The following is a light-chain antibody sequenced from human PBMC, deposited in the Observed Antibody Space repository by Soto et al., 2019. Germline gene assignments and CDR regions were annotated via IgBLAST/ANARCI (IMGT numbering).Light chain of an antibody. V-gene: IGKV1-6*01. CDR2: GTF. CDR3: LQDFKYPRT. CDR1: QDIRTE. Sequence: AIQMTQYPSSLSASVGDRVTITCRASQDIRTELGWYQQKPGKAPRLLIYGTFSLQSGVPSRFSGSGSGTDFTLTISSLQPDDFATYYCLQDFKYPRTFGQGTKVEVK. J-gene: IGKJ1*01.